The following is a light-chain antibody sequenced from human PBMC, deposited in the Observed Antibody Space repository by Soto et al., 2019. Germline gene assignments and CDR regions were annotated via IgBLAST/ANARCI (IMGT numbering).Light chain of an antibody. CDR2: XAS. Sequence: DIHMTQSPSTLAASVGDIVTINXRARQSISAYFNWYQQTPGKATKXXIYXASTLQSGVPSIFSGSGYGTDYTLTISSLQPEDLATYYCQQRYRTPTFGQGTRLDIK. V-gene: IGKV1-39*01. CDR1: QSISAY. J-gene: IGKJ5*01. CDR3: QQRYRTPT.